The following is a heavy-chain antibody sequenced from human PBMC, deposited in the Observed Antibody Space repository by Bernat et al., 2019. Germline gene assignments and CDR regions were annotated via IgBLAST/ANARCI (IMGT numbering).Heavy chain of an antibody. CDR3: ARGGASTATNWFDP. CDR1: GFTFSSYE. V-gene: IGHV3-48*03. J-gene: IGHJ5*02. CDR2: ISSSGSKI. Sequence: EVQLVESGGGLVQPGGSLRLSCAASGFTFSSYEMNWVRQAPGKGLEWVSYISSSGSKIYYADSVKGRFTISRDNAKNSLYLQMNSLRAEDTAVYCCARGGASTATNWFDPWGQGTLVTVSS. D-gene: IGHD1-26*01.